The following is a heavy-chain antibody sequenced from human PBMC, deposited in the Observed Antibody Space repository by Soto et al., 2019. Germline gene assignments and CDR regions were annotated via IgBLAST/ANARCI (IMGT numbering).Heavy chain of an antibody. CDR1: GGSISSYY. CDR2: IYYSGST. D-gene: IGHD6-13*01. Sequence: SETLSLTCTVSGGSISSYYWSWIRQPPGKGLEWIGYIYYSGSTNYNPSLKSRVTISVDTSKNQFSLKLSSVTAADTAVYYCARDWVAAAENYYGMDVWGKGTTVTVSS. V-gene: IGHV4-59*01. CDR3: ARDWVAAAENYYGMDV. J-gene: IGHJ6*04.